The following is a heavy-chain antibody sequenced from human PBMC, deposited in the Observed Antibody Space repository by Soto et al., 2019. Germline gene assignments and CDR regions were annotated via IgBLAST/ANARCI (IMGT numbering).Heavy chain of an antibody. D-gene: IGHD3-22*01. CDR3: ASHRYYYDSSGYSESSDPG. CDR1: GYTFTGYY. V-gene: IGHV1-2*02. J-gene: IGHJ4*02. CDR2: INPNSGGT. Sequence: GASVKVSCKASGYTFTGYYMHWVRQAPGQGLEWMGWINPNSGGTNYAQKFQGRVTMTRDTSISTAYMELSRLRSVDTAVYYCASHRYYYDSSGYSESSDPGWGQGTLVTVSS.